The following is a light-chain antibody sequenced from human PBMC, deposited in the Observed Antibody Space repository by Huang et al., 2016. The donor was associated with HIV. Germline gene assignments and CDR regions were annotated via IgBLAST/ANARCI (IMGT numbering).Light chain of an antibody. Sequence: DIQMTQSSATLSASVGDRVTITCRASQSIGTWLAWDQHKPGKAPKLLIYEASTLESGVPSRFSGGGSGTEFTLTINSLQPDDFATYYCQHYNSFPWTFGQGTKVE. J-gene: IGKJ1*01. CDR2: EAS. V-gene: IGKV1-5*03. CDR1: QSIGTW. CDR3: QHYNSFPWT.